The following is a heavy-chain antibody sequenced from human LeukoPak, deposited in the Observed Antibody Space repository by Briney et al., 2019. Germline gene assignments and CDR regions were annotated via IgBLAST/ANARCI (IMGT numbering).Heavy chain of an antibody. CDR3: AAGGRYSSGWWGYFDY. D-gene: IGHD6-19*01. J-gene: IGHJ4*02. CDR2: MNQDGSEK. CDR1: GFSFSSYG. V-gene: IGHV3-7*03. Sequence: GGTLRLSCAASGFSFSSYGMCWVCHGPGKGQERGANMNQDGSEKYYVDPVKSRFTISRDNAKNSLYLQMNSLRAEDTAVYYCAAGGRYSSGWWGYFDYWGQGTLVTVSS.